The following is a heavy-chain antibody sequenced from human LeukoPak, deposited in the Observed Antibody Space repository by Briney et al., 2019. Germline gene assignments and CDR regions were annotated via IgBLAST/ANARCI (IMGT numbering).Heavy chain of an antibody. Sequence: SETLSLTCAVYGGSFSGYYWSWIRQPPGKRLEWIGEINHSGSTNYNPSLKSRVTISVDTSKNQSSLKLSSVTAADTAVYYCARDPGYCSSTSCYEGWDYWGQGTLVTVSS. D-gene: IGHD2-2*01. CDR2: INHSGST. CDR1: GGSFSGYY. CDR3: ARDPGYCSSTSCYEGWDY. V-gene: IGHV4-34*01. J-gene: IGHJ4*02.